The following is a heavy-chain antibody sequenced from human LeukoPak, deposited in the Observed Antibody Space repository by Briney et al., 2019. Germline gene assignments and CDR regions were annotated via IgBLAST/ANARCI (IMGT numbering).Heavy chain of an antibody. J-gene: IGHJ5*02. CDR2: IYYSGST. Sequence: PSETLSLTCTVSGGSISSHYWSWIRQPPGKGLEWIGYIYYSGSTNYNPSLKSRVTISVDTSKNQFSLKLSSVTAEDTAVYYCLRWLQLGWFDPWGQGTLVTVSS. D-gene: IGHD5-24*01. V-gene: IGHV4-59*11. CDR3: LRWLQLGWFDP. CDR1: GGSISSHY.